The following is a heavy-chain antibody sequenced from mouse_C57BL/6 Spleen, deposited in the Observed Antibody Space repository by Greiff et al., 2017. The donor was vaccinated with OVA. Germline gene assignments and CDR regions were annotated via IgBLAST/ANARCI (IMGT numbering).Heavy chain of an antibody. V-gene: IGHV1-66*01. J-gene: IGHJ4*01. Sequence: VQLKESGPELVKPGASVKISCKASGYSFTSYYIHWVKQRPGQGLEWIGWIYPGSGNTKYNEKFKGKATLTADTSSSTAYMQLSSLTSEDSAVYYCARDAVVATEAMDYWGQGTSVTVSS. CDR1: GYSFTSYY. CDR2: IYPGSGNT. D-gene: IGHD1-1*01. CDR3: ARDAVVATEAMDY.